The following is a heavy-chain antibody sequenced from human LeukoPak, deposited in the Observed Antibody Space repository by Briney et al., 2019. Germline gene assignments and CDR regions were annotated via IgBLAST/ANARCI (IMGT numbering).Heavy chain of an antibody. CDR3: ARRGAMVDAMQYYYYGMDV. Sequence: SQTLSLTCTVSGGSISSGGYYWSWIRQHPGKGLEWIGYIYYSGSTNYNPSLKSRVTISVDTSKNQFSLKLSSVTAADTAVYYCARRGAMVDAMQYYYYGMDVWGQGTTVTVSS. CDR1: GGSISSGGYY. CDR2: IYYSGST. J-gene: IGHJ6*02. V-gene: IGHV4-31*03. D-gene: IGHD5-18*01.